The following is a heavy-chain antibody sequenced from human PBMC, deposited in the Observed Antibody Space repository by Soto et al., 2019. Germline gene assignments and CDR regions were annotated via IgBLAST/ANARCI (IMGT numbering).Heavy chain of an antibody. CDR2: ISSSSSYT. J-gene: IGHJ4*02. CDR1: GFTFSDYH. Sequence: QVQLVESGGGLVKPGGSLRLSCAASGFTFSDYHMSWIRQAPGKGLEWVSYISSSSSYTNYADSVKGRFTISRDNAKNSLYLQMNSLRADDTAVYYCARDHHRYSGYDYVDYWGQGTLVTVSS. V-gene: IGHV3-11*05. CDR3: ARDHHRYSGYDYVDY. D-gene: IGHD5-12*01.